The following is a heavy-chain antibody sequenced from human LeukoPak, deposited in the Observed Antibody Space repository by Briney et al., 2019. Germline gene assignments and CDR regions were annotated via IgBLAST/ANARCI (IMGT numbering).Heavy chain of an antibody. V-gene: IGHV3-23*01. J-gene: IGHJ4*02. CDR2: ISANGGTT. CDR1: GFTFNSYA. D-gene: IGHD6-19*01. CDR3: AKWSRTAVAGPLGYFDY. Sequence: GGSPRLSCAASGFTFNSYAMSWVRQAPGKGLEWVSAISANGGTTYSADSVKGRFSISRDNSKNTLYVQMNSLRAEDTAVYYCAKWSRTAVAGPLGYFDYWGQGTLVIVSS.